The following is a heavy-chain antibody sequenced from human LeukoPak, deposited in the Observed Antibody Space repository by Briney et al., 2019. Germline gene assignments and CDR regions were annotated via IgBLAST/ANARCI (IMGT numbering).Heavy chain of an antibody. J-gene: IGHJ4*02. CDR2: ISWSSGSI. CDR3: AKGSFGSSSSALDY. Sequence: GGSLRLSCAASGFTFDDYAMHWVRQAPGKGMEWVSGISWSSGSIVYAESVKGRFTISRDNAKNSLYLQMNSLRAEDMALYYCAKGSFGSSSSALDYWGQGTLVTVSS. V-gene: IGHV3-9*03. CDR1: GFTFDDYA. D-gene: IGHD6-6*01.